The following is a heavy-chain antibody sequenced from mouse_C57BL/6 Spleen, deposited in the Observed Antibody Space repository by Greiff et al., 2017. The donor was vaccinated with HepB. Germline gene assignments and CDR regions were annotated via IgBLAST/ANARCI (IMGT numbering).Heavy chain of an antibody. CDR2: IYPSDSET. CDR3: ARNWDEGYAMDY. Sequence: VQLQQPGAELVRPGSSVKLSCKASGYTFTSYWMDWVKQRPGQGLEWIGNIYPSDSETHYNQKFKDKATLTVDKSSSTAYMQLSSLTSEDSAVYYCARNWDEGYAMDYWGQGTSVTVSS. V-gene: IGHV1-61*01. J-gene: IGHJ4*01. D-gene: IGHD4-1*01. CDR1: GYTFTSYW.